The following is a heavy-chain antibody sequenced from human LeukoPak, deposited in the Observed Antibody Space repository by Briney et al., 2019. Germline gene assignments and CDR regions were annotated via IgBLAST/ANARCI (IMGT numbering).Heavy chain of an antibody. V-gene: IGHV3-30*03. J-gene: IGHJ4*02. CDR1: GFTFSSYG. CDR2: ISYDGSNK. Sequence: PGRSLRLSCVGSGFTFSSYGIHWVRQAPGKGLEWVAVISYDGSNKYYTDSVKGRFTISRDNSKNTLFLQMNSLRAEGTAVYYCARGRAAGPGYYFDYWGQGTLVTVSS. D-gene: IGHD6-13*01. CDR3: ARGRAAGPGYYFDY.